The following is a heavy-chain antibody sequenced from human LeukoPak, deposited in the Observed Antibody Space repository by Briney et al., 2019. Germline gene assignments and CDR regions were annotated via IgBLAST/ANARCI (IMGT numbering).Heavy chain of an antibody. CDR1: GFTFSSYS. CDR2: ISSRSSYI. J-gene: IGHJ6*03. CDR3: ARGIAVLGYYMDV. V-gene: IGHV3-21*01. D-gene: IGHD6-19*01. Sequence: PGGSLRLSCAASGFTFSSYSMNWVRQAPGKGLEWVSSISSRSSYIYYADSVKGRFTISRDNAKNSLYLQMNSLRAEDTAVYYCARGIAVLGYYMDVWGKGTTVTVSS.